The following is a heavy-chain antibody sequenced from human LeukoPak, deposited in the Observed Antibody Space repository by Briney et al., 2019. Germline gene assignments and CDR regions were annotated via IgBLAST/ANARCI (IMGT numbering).Heavy chain of an antibody. J-gene: IGHJ4*02. CDR1: GFTFTNYW. CDR2: INSDGSST. CDR3: ARDPSLTQDFDS. V-gene: IGHV3-74*01. Sequence: GRSLSLSCAASGFTFTNYWMHWVRQAPGKGLVWVSRINSDGSSTSYADSVKGRFTISRDNAKNTLYLQMNSLRAEDTAVYFCARDPSLTQDFDSWGQGTLVTVSS.